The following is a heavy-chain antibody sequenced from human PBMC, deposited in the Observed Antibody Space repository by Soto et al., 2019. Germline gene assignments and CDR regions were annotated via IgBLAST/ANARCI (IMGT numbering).Heavy chain of an antibody. D-gene: IGHD2-8*01. CDR2: INTYNGNT. CDR1: EYTFTRYG. J-gene: IGHJ6*02. Sequence: QVQLVQSGAEVKNPGASVKVSCKASEYTFTRYGIGWARQAPGQGLEWMGWINTYNGNTNYAQNVQGRVTLTTDTSTSTAYMELRSLRSNDTAIYYCAMVDAYVTPSPQDVWGQGTTVIVSS. V-gene: IGHV1-18*01. CDR3: AMVDAYVTPSPQDV.